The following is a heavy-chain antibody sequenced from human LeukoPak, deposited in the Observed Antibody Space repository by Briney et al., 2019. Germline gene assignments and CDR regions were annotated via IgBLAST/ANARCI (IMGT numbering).Heavy chain of an antibody. CDR1: GFTFSSYA. V-gene: IGHV3-21*05. CDR3: ARKGGSSGIDY. J-gene: IGHJ4*02. Sequence: PGGSLRLSCAASGFTFSSYAMSWVRQAPGKGLEWVSYISSSSSYTNYADSVKGRFTISRDNAKYSLYLQMNSLRVEDTAVYYCARKGGSSGIDYWGQGTLVTVSS. CDR2: ISSSSSYT. D-gene: IGHD6-19*01.